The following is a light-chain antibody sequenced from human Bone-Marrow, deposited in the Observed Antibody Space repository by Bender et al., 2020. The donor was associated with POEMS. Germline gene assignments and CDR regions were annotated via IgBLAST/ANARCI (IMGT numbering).Light chain of an antibody. CDR2: EGS. V-gene: IGLV2-23*01. J-gene: IGLJ2*01. Sequence: QSVLTQPASVSGSPGQSITISCTGSSSDVGNYILVSWYQQIPGSAPKLVIYEGSKRPLGVSNRFSGSNSGNTASLTISGLQAEDEADYYCCSYAGSVVFGGGTKLTVL. CDR3: CSYAGSVV. CDR1: SSDVGNYIL.